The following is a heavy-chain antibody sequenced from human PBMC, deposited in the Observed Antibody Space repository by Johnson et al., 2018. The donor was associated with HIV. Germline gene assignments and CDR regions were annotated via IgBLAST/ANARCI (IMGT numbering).Heavy chain of an antibody. Sequence: VQLLESGGGVIQPGRSLRLSCAASGFTFSSYGMHWVRQAPGKGLEWVAVVSYDESNKYYADSVKGRFTISSDNSKNTLYLQMNSLRAEDMAVYYCARGWDAFDIWGQGTKVTVSS. V-gene: IGHV3-30*03. CDR3: ARGWDAFDI. CDR2: VSYDESNK. J-gene: IGHJ3*02. D-gene: IGHD2-15*01. CDR1: GFTFSSYG.